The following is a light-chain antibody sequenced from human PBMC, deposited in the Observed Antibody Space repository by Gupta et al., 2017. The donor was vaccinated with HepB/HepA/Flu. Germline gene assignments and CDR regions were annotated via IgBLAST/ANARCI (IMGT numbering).Light chain of an antibody. Sequence: QSALTQSASVSGSPGQSTTISCTGTSSDVGSHNLVSWYQQHPGKAPKLIIYEVNKWPSGVSNRFSGSKSGNTASLTISGLQAEDEADYYCCSYAGPFSWVFGGGTKLTVL. CDR1: SSDVGSHNL. J-gene: IGLJ3*02. V-gene: IGLV2-23*02. CDR3: CSYAGPFSWV. CDR2: EVN.